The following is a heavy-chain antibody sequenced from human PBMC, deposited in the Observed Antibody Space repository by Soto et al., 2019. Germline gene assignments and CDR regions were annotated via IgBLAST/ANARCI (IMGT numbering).Heavy chain of an antibody. J-gene: IGHJ4*02. CDR3: ARGGSGGSGSYWAVY. V-gene: IGHV4-34*01. D-gene: IGHD3-10*01. CDR2: INHSGST. CDR1: GGSFSGYY. Sequence: QVQLQQWGAGLLKPSETLSLTCAVYGGSFSGYYWSWIRQPPGKGLEWIGEINHSGSTNYNPSRKSRVTISVYTSKNQFPLKLSSVTAADTAVYYCARGGSGGSGSYWAVYWGQVTLVTVSS.